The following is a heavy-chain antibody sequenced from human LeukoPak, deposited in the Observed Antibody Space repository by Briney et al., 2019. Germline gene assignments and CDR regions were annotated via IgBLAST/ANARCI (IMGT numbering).Heavy chain of an antibody. CDR1: GFTFSDYW. J-gene: IGHJ4*02. D-gene: IGHD6-6*01. CDR2: IRYDGSNK. V-gene: IGHV3-30*02. Sequence: PGGSLRLSCAASGFTFSDYWMTWVRQAPGKGLEWVAFIRYDGSNKYYADSVKGRFTISRDNSKNTLYLQMNSLRAEDTAVYYCAIYSSSKGAPFDYWGQGTLVTVSS. CDR3: AIYSSSKGAPFDY.